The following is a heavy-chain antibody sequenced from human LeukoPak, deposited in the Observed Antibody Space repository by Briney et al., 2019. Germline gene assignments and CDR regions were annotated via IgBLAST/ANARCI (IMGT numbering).Heavy chain of an antibody. D-gene: IGHD1-1*01. CDR3: ARAPHSDNWSPYF. CDR1: GFTFSSYA. CDR2: ISESGGNR. Sequence: GGSLRLSCAASGFTFSSYAMSWVRQAPGKGLEWASVISESGGNRNYADSVKGRFTISRDNSKNTLYLQVSSLRAEDTAVYYCARAPHSDNWSPYFWGQGALVTVSS. V-gene: IGHV3-23*01. J-gene: IGHJ4*02.